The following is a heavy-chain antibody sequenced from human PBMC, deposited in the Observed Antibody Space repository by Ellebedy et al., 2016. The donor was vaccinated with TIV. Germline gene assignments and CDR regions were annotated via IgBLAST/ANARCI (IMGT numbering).Heavy chain of an antibody. CDR2: VYYSGNT. V-gene: IGHV4-59*01. CDR3: AREYSYVGPTDN. CDR1: GGSFSGYY. D-gene: IGHD5-18*01. Sequence: SETLSLTCAVYGGSFSGYYWAWIRQSPGKGLEWIGNVYYSGNTYYNPSLESRVTISLDTSKSQFSLQLTSVTAADTAVYYCAREYSYVGPTDNWGQGTLVTVSS. J-gene: IGHJ4*02.